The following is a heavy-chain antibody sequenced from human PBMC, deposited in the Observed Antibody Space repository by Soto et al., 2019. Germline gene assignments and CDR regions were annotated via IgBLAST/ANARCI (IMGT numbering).Heavy chain of an antibody. CDR1: GFTFSSDG. D-gene: IGHD3-22*01. CDR2: IAYDGSNK. J-gene: IGHJ3*02. CDR3: AKAGYYDRSGYYGEAFDI. Sequence: QVQLVESGGGVVQPGRSLRLSCAASGFTFSSDGMHWVRQAPGKGLEWVAVIAYDGSNKYYADAVKGRFTISRGNSKNMLYLEMNCLGAGEADGYCCAKAGYYDRSGYYGEAFDIWGHGTMVTVSS. V-gene: IGHV3-30*18.